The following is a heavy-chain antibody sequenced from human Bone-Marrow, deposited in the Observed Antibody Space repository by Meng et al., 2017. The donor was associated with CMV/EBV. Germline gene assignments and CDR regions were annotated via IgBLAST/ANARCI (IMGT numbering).Heavy chain of an antibody. CDR3: VTQEWRYGGGPDY. J-gene: IGHJ4*02. CDR2: IYTSGST. CDR1: GGSISSYC. D-gene: IGHD3-16*01. V-gene: IGHV4-4*07. Sequence: SETLSLTCTVSGGSISSYCWSWIRQPAGKGLEWIGRIYTSGSTNYNPSLKSRVTISVDTSKNQFSLKLSSVTAADTAVYYCVTQEWRYGGGPDYWGQGTLVTVSS.